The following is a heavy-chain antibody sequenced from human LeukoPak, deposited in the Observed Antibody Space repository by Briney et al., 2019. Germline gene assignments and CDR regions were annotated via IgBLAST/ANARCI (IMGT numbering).Heavy chain of an antibody. D-gene: IGHD5-12*01. CDR1: RYTFTSYD. Sequence: GASVKVSCKASRYTFTSYDINWVRQATGQGLEWMGWMNPNSGNTGYAQKFQGRVTMTRNTSISTAYMELSSLRSEDTAVYYCARSPKGELRDSGYDHGFDYWGQGTLVTVSS. J-gene: IGHJ4*02. V-gene: IGHV1-8*01. CDR2: MNPNSGNT. CDR3: ARSPKGELRDSGYDHGFDY.